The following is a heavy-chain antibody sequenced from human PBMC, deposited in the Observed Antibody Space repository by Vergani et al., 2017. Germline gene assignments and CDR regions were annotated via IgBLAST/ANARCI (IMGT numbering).Heavy chain of an antibody. CDR2: IKQDGSEK. CDR3: ARDKLERDYYYMDV. CDR1: GFTFSSYW. J-gene: IGHJ6*03. D-gene: IGHD1-1*01. Sequence: EVQLVESGGGLVQPGGSLRLSCAASGFTFSSYWMSWVRQAPGKGLEWVANIKQDGSEKYYVDSVKGRFTISRDNAKNSLYLQMNSLRAEDTAVYYCARDKLERDYYYMDVWGKGTTVTVSS. V-gene: IGHV3-7*03.